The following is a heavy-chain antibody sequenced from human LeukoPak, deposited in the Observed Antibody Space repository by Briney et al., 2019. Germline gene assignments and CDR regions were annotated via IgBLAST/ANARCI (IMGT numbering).Heavy chain of an antibody. CDR2: INPNSGGT. CDR1: GYTFTGYY. J-gene: IGHJ4*02. D-gene: IGHD3-10*01. CDR3: AREAYYYGSGTRGYFDY. Sequence: GASVKVSCKASGYTFTGYYMHWVRQAPGQGLEWMGWINPNSGGTNYAQKFQGRVTMTRDTSISTAYMELSRLRSDDTAVYYCAREAYYYGSGTRGYFDYWGQGTLVTVSS. V-gene: IGHV1-2*02.